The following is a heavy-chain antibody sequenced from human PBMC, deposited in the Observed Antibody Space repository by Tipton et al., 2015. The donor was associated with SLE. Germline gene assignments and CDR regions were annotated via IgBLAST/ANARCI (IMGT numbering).Heavy chain of an antibody. CDR3: ARSITGTTEDYFDY. Sequence: TLSLTCTVSGGSISSYYWSWIRQPPGKGLEWIGYIYYSGSTNYNPSLKSRVTISVDTSKNQFSLKLSSVTAADTAVYYCARSITGTTEDYFDYWGQGRLVTVSS. V-gene: IGHV4-59*01. CDR2: IYYSGST. D-gene: IGHD1-20*01. J-gene: IGHJ4*02. CDR1: GGSISSYY.